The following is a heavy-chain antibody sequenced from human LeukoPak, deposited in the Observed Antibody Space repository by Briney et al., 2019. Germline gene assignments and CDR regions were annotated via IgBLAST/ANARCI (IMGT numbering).Heavy chain of an antibody. Sequence: GGSLRLSCVASGFIFSRYWMHWVRQAPGKELVWVSRINNDGSITNSADSVKGRFTISRDNAKDMLYLQMDSLRVEDTAIYYCARGPSVLGAIDNWGQGTLVAVSS. D-gene: IGHD3-10*01. J-gene: IGHJ4*02. V-gene: IGHV3-74*01. CDR3: ARGPSVLGAIDN. CDR2: INNDGSIT. CDR1: GFIFSRYW.